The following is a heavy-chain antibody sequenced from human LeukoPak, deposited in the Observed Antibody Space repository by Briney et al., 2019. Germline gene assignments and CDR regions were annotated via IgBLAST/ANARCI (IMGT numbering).Heavy chain of an antibody. D-gene: IGHD2-2*01. V-gene: IGHV1-2*02. CDR1: GYTFTGYY. Sequence: ASVKVSCKASGYTFTGYYIYWVRQAPGQGLEWMGWINPNSGGTNYAQKFQGRVTMTRDTSISTAYMELSRLRSDDTAVYYCAREGRYCSSTSCLEYFQHWGQGTLVTVSS. CDR3: AREGRYCSSTSCLEYFQH. CDR2: INPNSGGT. J-gene: IGHJ1*01.